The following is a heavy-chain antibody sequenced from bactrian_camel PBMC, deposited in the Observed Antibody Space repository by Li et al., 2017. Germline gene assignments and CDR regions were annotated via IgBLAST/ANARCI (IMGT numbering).Heavy chain of an antibody. Sequence: VQLVESGGGLVRPGGSLRLSCAASGFSFAGFAMMWVRQAPGKGLEWISHIKVNGNIYYADSVKGRVTISRDNDKNTLYLQMNSLKSEDTALYYCTTMYGNSWYQYWGQGTQVTVS. J-gene: IGHJ4*01. CDR1: GFSFAGFA. V-gene: IGHV3S35*01. D-gene: IGHD6*01. CDR2: IKVNGNI. CDR3: TTMYGNSWYQY.